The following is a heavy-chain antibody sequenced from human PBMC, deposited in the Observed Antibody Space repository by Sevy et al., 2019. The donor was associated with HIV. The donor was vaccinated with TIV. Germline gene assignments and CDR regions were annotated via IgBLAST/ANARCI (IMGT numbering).Heavy chain of an antibody. D-gene: IGHD3-16*02. J-gene: IGHJ4*02. CDR3: AHRQLLRGDYVWGSYRPEGGQFDY. V-gene: IGHV2-5*01. CDR2: IYWNDDK. CDR1: GFSLSTSGVG. Sequence: SGPTLVKPTQTLTLTCTFSGFSLSTSGVGVGWIRQPPGKALEWLALIYWNDDKRYSPSLKSRLTITKDTSKNQVVLTMTNMDPVETATYYCAHRQLLRGDYVWGSYRPEGGQFDYWGQGTLVTVSS.